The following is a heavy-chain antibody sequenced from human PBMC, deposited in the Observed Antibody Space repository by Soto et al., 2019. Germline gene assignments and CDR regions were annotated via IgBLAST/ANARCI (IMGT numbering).Heavy chain of an antibody. V-gene: IGHV3-23*01. CDR3: AKADGSIWWGYFDY. J-gene: IGHJ4*02. CDR2: MSGSGDSI. CDR1: GFTFRSYV. D-gene: IGHD3-22*01. Sequence: EVQLLESGGGLVQPGGSLRLSCSASGFTFRSYVMSWVRQAPGKGLEWVSSMSGSGDSIRYADSVKGRFTISRDNSKNTLYLQMNSLRAEDTAVYHCAKADGSIWWGYFDYWGQGTLVTVSS.